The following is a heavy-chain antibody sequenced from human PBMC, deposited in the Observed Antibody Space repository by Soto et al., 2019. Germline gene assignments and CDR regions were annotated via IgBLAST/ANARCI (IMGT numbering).Heavy chain of an antibody. CDR3: TTDIGILTGYYTYYFYY. CDR1: GFTFSNAW. V-gene: IGHV3-15*07. D-gene: IGHD3-9*01. Sequence: GGSLRLSCAASGFTFSNAWMNWVRQAPGKGLEWVGRIKSKTDGGTTDYAAPVKGRFTISRDDSKNTLYLQMNSLKTEDTAVYYCTTDIGILTGYYTYYFYYWGQGTLVTVSS. CDR2: IKSKTDGGTT. J-gene: IGHJ4*02.